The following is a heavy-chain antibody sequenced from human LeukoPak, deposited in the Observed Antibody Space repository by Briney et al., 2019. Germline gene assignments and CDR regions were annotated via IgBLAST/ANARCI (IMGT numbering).Heavy chain of an antibody. D-gene: IGHD2-15*01. Sequence: SVKVSCKASGGTFSSYTISWVRQAPGQGLEWMGRIIPILGIANYAQKFQGRVTITADKSTSTAYMELSSLRSEDTAVYYCARDLEYCSGGSCYNHNWFDPWGQGTLVTVSS. V-gene: IGHV1-69*04. CDR2: IIPILGIA. J-gene: IGHJ5*02. CDR3: ARDLEYCSGGSCYNHNWFDP. CDR1: GGTFSSYT.